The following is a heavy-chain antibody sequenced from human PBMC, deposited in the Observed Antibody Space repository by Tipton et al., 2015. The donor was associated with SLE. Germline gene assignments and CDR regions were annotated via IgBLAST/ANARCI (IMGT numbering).Heavy chain of an antibody. D-gene: IGHD2-2*01. CDR2: ISSSSSYT. J-gene: IGHJ3*02. Sequence: GSLRLSCAASGFTFSSYWMSWVRQAPGKGLEWVSYISSSSSYTNYADSVKGRFTISRDNAKNSLYLQMNSLRAEDTAVYYCAKFRYQLYDAFDIWGQGTMVTVSS. V-gene: IGHV3-11*06. CDR3: AKFRYQLYDAFDI. CDR1: GFTFSSYW.